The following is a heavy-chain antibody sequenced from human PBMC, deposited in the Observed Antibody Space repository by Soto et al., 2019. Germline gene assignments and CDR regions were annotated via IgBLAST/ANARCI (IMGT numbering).Heavy chain of an antibody. CDR3: GYQEYRSNGYYFAF. J-gene: IGHJ4*02. CDR2: MYSGGST. D-gene: IGHD4-4*01. CDR1: GGSITSSTSY. Sequence: QLQLQESGPGLVKPSETLSLTCTVSGGSITSSTSYWGWIRQPPGKGLEWIANMYSGGSTYYNPSLKSRVTISVDRSKNQFSLKLSSVTAADTAEYYCGYQEYRSNGYYFAFWGQGTLVTVPA. V-gene: IGHV4-39*01.